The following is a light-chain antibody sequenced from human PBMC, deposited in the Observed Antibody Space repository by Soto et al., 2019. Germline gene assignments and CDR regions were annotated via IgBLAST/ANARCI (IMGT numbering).Light chain of an antibody. CDR3: SSYTSSSTYV. V-gene: IGLV2-14*02. CDR1: NSDIGTYNL. J-gene: IGLJ1*01. CDR2: EGS. Sequence: QSVLTQPAAVSGSPGQSITISCIGSNSDIGTYNLVSWYRQHPGKVPKLLIYEGSRRPSGISNRFSGSKSGNTASLTISGLQAEDEADYYCSSYTSSSTYVFGTGTKVTVL.